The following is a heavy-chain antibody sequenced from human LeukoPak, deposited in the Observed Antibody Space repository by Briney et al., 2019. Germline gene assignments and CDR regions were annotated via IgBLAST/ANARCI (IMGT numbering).Heavy chain of an antibody. V-gene: IGHV4-34*01. D-gene: IGHD6-19*01. Sequence: SETLSLTCAVYGGSFGGYYWSWIRQPPGKGLEWIGEINHSGSTNYNPSLKSRVTISVDTSKNQFSLKLSSVTAADTAVYYCASKAVAGTSFDYWGQGTLVTVSS. CDR3: ASKAVAGTSFDY. CDR1: GGSFGGYY. J-gene: IGHJ4*02. CDR2: INHSGST.